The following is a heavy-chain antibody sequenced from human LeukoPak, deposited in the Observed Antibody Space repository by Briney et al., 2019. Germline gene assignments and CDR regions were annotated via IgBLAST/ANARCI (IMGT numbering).Heavy chain of an antibody. J-gene: IGHJ4*02. CDR3: ARGAYPGYSGYDDGDFDY. Sequence: SETLSLTCTVSGGSISSGGYYWSWIRQHPGKGLEWIGYIYYSGSTYYNPSLKSRVTISVDTSKNQFPLKLSSVTAADTAVYYCARGAYPGYSGYDDGDFDYWGQGTLVTVSS. CDR1: GGSISSGGYY. D-gene: IGHD5-12*01. V-gene: IGHV4-31*03. CDR2: IYYSGST.